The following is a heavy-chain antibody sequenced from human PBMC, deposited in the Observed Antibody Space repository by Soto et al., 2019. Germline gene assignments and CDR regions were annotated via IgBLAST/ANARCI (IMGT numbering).Heavy chain of an antibody. CDR1: GFSLSTSGMC. V-gene: IGHV2-70*01. D-gene: IGHD1-26*01. Sequence: SGPTLVNPTQTLTLTCTFSGFSLSTSGMCVSWIRQPPGKALEWLALIDWDDDKYYSTSLKTRLTISKNTYKNQVNLTINNMKPLDTATYYCARLGATTYYYGMDVWGQGTTVTVSS. CDR3: ARLGATTYYYGMDV. CDR2: IDWDDDK. J-gene: IGHJ6*02.